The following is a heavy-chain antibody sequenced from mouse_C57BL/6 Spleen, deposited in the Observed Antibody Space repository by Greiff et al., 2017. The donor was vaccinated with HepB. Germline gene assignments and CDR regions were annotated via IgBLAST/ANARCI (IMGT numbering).Heavy chain of an antibody. V-gene: IGHV1-7*01. CDR3: ARSRITTVVATDYAMDY. D-gene: IGHD1-1*01. Sequence: QVQLQQSGAELAKPGASVKLSCKASGYTFTSYWMHWVKQRPGQGLEWIGYINPSSGYTKYNQKFKDKATLTAVKSSSTAYMQLSSLTYEDSAVYYCARSRITTVVATDYAMDYWGQGTSVTVSS. J-gene: IGHJ4*01. CDR2: INPSSGYT. CDR1: GYTFTSYW.